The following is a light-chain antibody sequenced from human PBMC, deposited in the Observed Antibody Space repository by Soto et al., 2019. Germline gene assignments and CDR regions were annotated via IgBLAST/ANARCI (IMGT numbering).Light chain of an antibody. CDR1: TSNIGNYY. V-gene: IGLV1-51*01. CDR2: YNY. J-gene: IGLJ3*02. CDR3: GSWDLARNAWV. Sequence: QSVLTQPPSVSAAPGQPVTISCTGSTSNIGNYYVASYQQLPGRAPTLLIYYNYKQPSGSPNRFSASCSGTSATLGIVGLQPGDEADYYCGSWDLARNAWVFGGGTKLTVL.